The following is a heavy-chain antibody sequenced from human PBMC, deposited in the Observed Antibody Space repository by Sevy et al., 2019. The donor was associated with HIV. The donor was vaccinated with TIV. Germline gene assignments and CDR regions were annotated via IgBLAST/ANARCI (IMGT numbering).Heavy chain of an antibody. V-gene: IGHV3-48*02. CDR3: ATDPSLIVGDYYFVY. Sequence: GGSLRLSCAASGFTFSSYSMNWVRQAPGKGLEWVSYISSSSSTIFYADSVKGRFTIYRDNAKNTLYLQMTSLRDEDTAVYYCATDPSLIVGDYYFVYWGQGTLVTVSS. J-gene: IGHJ4*02. CDR2: ISSSSSTI. CDR1: GFTFSSYS. D-gene: IGHD1-26*01.